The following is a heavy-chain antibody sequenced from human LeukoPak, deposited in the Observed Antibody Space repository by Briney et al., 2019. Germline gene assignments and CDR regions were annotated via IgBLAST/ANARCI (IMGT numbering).Heavy chain of an antibody. J-gene: IGHJ6*03. V-gene: IGHV1-46*01. Sequence: GASVNVPCKASGYTFTSYYMHWMRQAPGQGLEWMGIINPSGGSTSYAQKFQGRVTMTRDMSTSTVYMELSSLRSEDTAVYYCARDFVVVVPAATQYVYYMDVWGKGTTVTVSS. CDR1: GYTFTSYY. CDR3: ARDFVVVVPAATQYVYYMDV. D-gene: IGHD2-2*01. CDR2: INPSGGST.